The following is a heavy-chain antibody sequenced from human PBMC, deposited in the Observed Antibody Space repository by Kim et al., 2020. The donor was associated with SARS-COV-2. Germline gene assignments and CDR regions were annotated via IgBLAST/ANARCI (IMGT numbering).Heavy chain of an antibody. D-gene: IGHD3-22*01. CDR2: INHSGST. CDR3: ARGRGVTMIGFDY. CDR1: GGSFSGYY. Sequence: SETLSLTCAVYGGSFSGYYWSWIRQPPGKGLEWIGEINHSGSTNYNPSLKSRVTISVDTSKNQFSLKLSSVTAADTAVYYCARGRGVTMIGFDYWGQGTLVTVSS. J-gene: IGHJ4*02. V-gene: IGHV4-34*01.